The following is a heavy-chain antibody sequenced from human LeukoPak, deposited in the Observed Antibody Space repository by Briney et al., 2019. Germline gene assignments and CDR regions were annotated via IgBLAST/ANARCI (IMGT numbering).Heavy chain of an antibody. D-gene: IGHD2-15*01. J-gene: IGHJ3*02. CDR2: ISASGSST. CDR1: GFTFTSYA. V-gene: IGHV3-23*01. CDR3: AKVLRYCSGGSCYPDAFDI. Sequence: GGSLRLSCAASGFTFTSYAMSWVRQAPGRGLEWVSAISASGSSTFYADSVKGRFTISRDNSKNTLYLQMNSLRAEDTAVYYCAKVLRYCSGGSCYPDAFDIWGQGTMVTVSS.